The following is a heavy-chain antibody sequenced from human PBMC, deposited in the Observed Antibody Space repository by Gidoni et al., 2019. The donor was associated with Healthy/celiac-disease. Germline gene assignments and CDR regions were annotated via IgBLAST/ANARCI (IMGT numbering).Heavy chain of an antibody. CDR2: IYYSGST. Sequence: QLHLQVSCLGLVKPSETLSLIRTVSGGSIRSSSYYWAWIRQPPGKGLEWSGIIYYSGSTYYNPSLKSRVTISVDTSKNQFSLKLSSVTAADTAVYYCARRAAAVVGGFDPWGQGTLVTVSS. D-gene: IGHD6-13*01. J-gene: IGHJ5*02. V-gene: IGHV4-39*01. CDR3: ARRAAAVVGGFDP. CDR1: GGSIRSSSYY.